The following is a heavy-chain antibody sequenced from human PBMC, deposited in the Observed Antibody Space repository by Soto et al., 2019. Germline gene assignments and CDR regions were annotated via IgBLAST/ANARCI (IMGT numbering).Heavy chain of an antibody. J-gene: IGHJ5*02. D-gene: IGHD6-13*01. V-gene: IGHV3-33*01. CDR3: ARDRQAEAGTLWFDP. CDR2: IWYDGSNK. Sequence: QVQLVESGGGVVQPGRSLRLSCAASGFTFSSYGMHWVRQAPGKGLEWVAVIWYDGSNKYYADSVKGRFTISRDNSKNTLYLQMNSLRAEDTAVYYCARDRQAEAGTLWFDPWGQGTLVTVSS. CDR1: GFTFSSYG.